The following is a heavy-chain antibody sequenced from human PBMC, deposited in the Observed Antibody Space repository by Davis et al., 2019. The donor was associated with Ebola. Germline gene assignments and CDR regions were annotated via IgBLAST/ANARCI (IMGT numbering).Heavy chain of an antibody. J-gene: IGHJ6*02. V-gene: IGHV3-13*01. Sequence: GESLKISCAASGFPFSTYDMHWVRQVPGKGLAWVPETGTNGDTYYADSVKGRFTISRENDKRSLYLQMNSLRAEDTAVYFGARDWYRHGMDVWGPGTTGTVSS. CDR3: ARDWYRHGMDV. CDR1: GFPFSTYD. D-gene: IGHD6-13*01. CDR2: TGTNGDT.